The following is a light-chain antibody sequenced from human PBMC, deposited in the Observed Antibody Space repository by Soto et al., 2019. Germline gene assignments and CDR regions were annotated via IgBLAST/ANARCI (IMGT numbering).Light chain of an antibody. CDR2: DVS. CDR1: QSVSSSY. V-gene: IGKV3-20*01. CDR3: QQYGSSPT. J-gene: IGKJ1*01. Sequence: EIVLTQSTGTLSLSPGERATLSCRSSQSVSSSYLAWYQHKPGQAPRLLIYDVSSRATGIPVRFSGSGSGTDFTLTISRLEPEDFAVYYCQQYGSSPTFGQGTKVEIK.